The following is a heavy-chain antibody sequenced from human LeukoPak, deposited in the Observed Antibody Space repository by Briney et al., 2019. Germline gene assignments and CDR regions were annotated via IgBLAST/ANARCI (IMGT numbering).Heavy chain of an antibody. V-gene: IGHV4-59*01. Sequence: PSETLSLTCTVSGGSISSYYWSWIRQPPGKGLEWIGYIYFSGSTNYNPSLKSRVTISVDTSKNQFSLKLSSVTAADTAVYYCARVRANYFDYRGQGTLVTVSS. J-gene: IGHJ4*02. CDR2: IYFSGST. CDR1: GGSISSYY. CDR3: ARVRANYFDY.